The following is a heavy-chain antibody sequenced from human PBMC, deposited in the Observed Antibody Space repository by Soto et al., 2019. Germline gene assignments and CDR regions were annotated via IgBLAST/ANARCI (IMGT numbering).Heavy chain of an antibody. CDR1: GFTFSIHG. CDR3: AKDKVPYYDFWSGQGWFDP. V-gene: IGHV3-30*18. D-gene: IGHD3-3*01. Sequence: GGSLRLSCAASGFTFSIHGMHWVRQTPGKGLEWVAVISNDGNKKYYVESVEGRFSISRDNSKSIAYLQMNNVRIEDTAKYYCAKDKVPYYDFWSGQGWFDPWGQGTQVTVSS. J-gene: IGHJ5*02. CDR2: ISNDGNKK.